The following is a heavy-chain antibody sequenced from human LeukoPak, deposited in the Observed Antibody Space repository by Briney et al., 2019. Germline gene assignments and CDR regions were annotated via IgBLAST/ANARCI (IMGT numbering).Heavy chain of an antibody. CDR2: IRKDGSEK. CDR3: ASSGYSYGLYNFDY. CDR1: GFTFDDYG. D-gene: IGHD5-18*01. J-gene: IGHJ4*02. V-gene: IGHV3-7*01. Sequence: GGSLRLSCAASGFTFDDYGMSWVRQAPGKGLEWVANIRKDGSEKYYVDSVTGRFTISRDNAKNSLYLQMNSLRAEDTAVYYCASSGYSYGLYNFDYWGQGTLVTVSS.